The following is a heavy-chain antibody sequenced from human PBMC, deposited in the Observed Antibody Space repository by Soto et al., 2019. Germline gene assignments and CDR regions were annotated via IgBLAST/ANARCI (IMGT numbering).Heavy chain of an antibody. V-gene: IGHV4-30-4*01. J-gene: IGHJ4*02. D-gene: IGHD3-3*01. CDR2: IYYSGST. Sequence: QVQLQESGPGLVKPSQTLSLTCTVSGGSISSGDYYWSWIRQPPGKGLEWIGYIYYSGSTYYNPSLKSRVTRSVDTSKNQFSLKRSSVTAADTAVYYCARQWGKLFGVDTDGYYFDYWGQGTLVTVSS. CDR1: GGSISSGDYY. CDR3: ARQWGKLFGVDTDGYYFDY.